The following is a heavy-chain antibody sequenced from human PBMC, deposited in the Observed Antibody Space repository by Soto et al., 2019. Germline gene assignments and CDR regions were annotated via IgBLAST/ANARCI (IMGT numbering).Heavy chain of an antibody. J-gene: IGHJ6*02. CDR1: GGSISSYY. CDR3: ARERYDGTNV. V-gene: IGHV4-59*01. Sequence: QVQLQESGPGLVKPSETLSLTCNVSGGSISSYYWSWIRQPPGKGLEWIGYIYYSGSTNYNPSLKSRVTISVDTSKNQFSLKLSSVTAADSAVYYCARERYDGTNVLAQGTTITDSS. CDR2: IYYSGST.